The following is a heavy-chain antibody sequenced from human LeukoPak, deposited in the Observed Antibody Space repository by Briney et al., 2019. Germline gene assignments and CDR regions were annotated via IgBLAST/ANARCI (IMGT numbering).Heavy chain of an antibody. J-gene: IGHJ4*02. CDR3: ARGGYSYGYPY. CDR2: IYYSGST. CDR1: GGSISSYY. Sequence: SETLSLTCTVSGGSISSYYWSWIRQPPGKGLEWIGYIYYSGSTNYNPSLKSRGTISVDTSKNQFSLKLSSVTAADTAVYYCARGGYSYGYPYWGQGTLVTVSS. V-gene: IGHV4-59*01. D-gene: IGHD5-18*01.